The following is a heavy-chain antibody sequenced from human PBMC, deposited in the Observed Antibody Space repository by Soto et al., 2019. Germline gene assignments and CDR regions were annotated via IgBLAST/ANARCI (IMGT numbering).Heavy chain of an antibody. D-gene: IGHD3-16*01. CDR1: GFIFSSYA. CDR3: MRGISAPDY. Sequence: GSLRLSCAASGFIFSSYAMSWVRQAPGKGLEWVSATRDSGGSTYYADSVRGRFTISRDNPKNTLYLQMNSLRAEDTAVYYCMRGISAPDYWGQGTLVTVSS. V-gene: IGHV3-23*01. J-gene: IGHJ4*02. CDR2: TRDSGGST.